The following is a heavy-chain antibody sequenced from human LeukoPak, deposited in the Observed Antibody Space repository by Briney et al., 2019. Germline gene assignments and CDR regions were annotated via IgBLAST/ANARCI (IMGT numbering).Heavy chain of an antibody. CDR2: IYYSGST. V-gene: IGHV4-39*01. CDR1: GGSISSSSYS. Sequence: ASETLSLTCTVSGGSISSSSYSWGWIRQSPGKGLEWIGNIYYSGSTYYNPSLKSRVTISIDTSKNQFFLKLTSVTAAETAVYYCASPGITGTLSLAYWGQGALVTVSS. CDR3: ASPGITGTLSLAY. J-gene: IGHJ4*02. D-gene: IGHD1-7*01.